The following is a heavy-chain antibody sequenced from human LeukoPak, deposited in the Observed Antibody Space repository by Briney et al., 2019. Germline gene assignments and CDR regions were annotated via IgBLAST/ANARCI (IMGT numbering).Heavy chain of an antibody. V-gene: IGHV3-13*01. CDR2: IRTAAGDT. CDR3: ARGSRGDFYYYMDV. J-gene: IGHJ6*03. Sequence: QPGGSLRLYCVASGFSFSNYDFHWVRQSTGKGLEWVSAIRTAAGDTHYSGSVKGRFTISRENAKNSVYLQMDSLRAGDTAVYFCARGSRGDFYYYMDVWGKGTTVTVSS. D-gene: IGHD3-10*01. CDR1: GFSFSNYD.